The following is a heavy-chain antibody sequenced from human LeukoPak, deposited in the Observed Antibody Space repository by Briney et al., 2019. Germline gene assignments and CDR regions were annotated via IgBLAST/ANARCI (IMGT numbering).Heavy chain of an antibody. CDR3: ARASSGYGSYYYFYGMDV. CDR2: ISYDGSNK. V-gene: IGHV3-30*04. J-gene: IGHJ6*02. D-gene: IGHD3-22*01. CDR1: GFTFSSYA. Sequence: GGSLRLSCAASGFTFSSYAMHWVRQAPGKGLEWVAVISYDGSNKYYADSVKGRFTISRDNSKNTLYLQMNSLRAEDTAVYYCARASSGYGSYYYFYGMDVWGQGTTVTVSS.